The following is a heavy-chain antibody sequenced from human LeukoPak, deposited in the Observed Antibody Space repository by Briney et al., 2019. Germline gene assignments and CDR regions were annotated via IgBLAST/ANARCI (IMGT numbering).Heavy chain of an antibody. D-gene: IGHD3-9*01. CDR2: INSDGSST. Sequence: PGGSLRLSCAASGFTFSSYWMHWVRQAPGKGLVWVSRINSDGSSTGYADSVKGRFTISRDNAKNTLYLQMNSLRAEDTAVYYCARDSQNFDWLLSDPFDYWGQGTLVTVPS. J-gene: IGHJ4*02. CDR1: GFTFSSYW. CDR3: ARDSQNFDWLLSDPFDY. V-gene: IGHV3-74*01.